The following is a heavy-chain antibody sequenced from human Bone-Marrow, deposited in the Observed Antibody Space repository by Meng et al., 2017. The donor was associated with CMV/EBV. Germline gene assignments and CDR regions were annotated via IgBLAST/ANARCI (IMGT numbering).Heavy chain of an antibody. V-gene: IGHV3-30-3*01. CDR3: AKDSFYYYGGNWFDP. D-gene: IGHD3-22*01. J-gene: IGHJ5*02. CDR2: ISYDGSNK. CDR1: GFTFSSYA. Sequence: GGSLRLSCAASGFTFSSYAMHWVRQAPGKGLEWVAVISYDGSNKYYADSVKGRFTISRDNSKNTLYLQMNSLRAEDTAVYYCAKDSFYYYGGNWFDPWGQGTRVTVSS.